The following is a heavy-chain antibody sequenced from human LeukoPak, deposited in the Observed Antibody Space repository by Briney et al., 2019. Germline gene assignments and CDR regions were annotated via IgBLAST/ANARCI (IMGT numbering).Heavy chain of an antibody. CDR3: ARVRWDYYDSSGYYND. CDR2: IYSGGST. J-gene: IGHJ4*02. Sequence: GGSLRLSCAASGFTVSSNYMSWVRQAPGKGLEWVSVIYSGGSTYYADSVKGRFTISRDNSKNTLYLQMNSLRAEDTAVYYCARVRWDYYDSSGYYNDWGQGTLVTVSS. D-gene: IGHD3-22*01. V-gene: IGHV3-53*01. CDR1: GFTVSSNY.